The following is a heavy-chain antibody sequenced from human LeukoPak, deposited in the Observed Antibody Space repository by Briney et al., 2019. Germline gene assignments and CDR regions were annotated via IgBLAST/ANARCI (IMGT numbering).Heavy chain of an antibody. Sequence: GGSLRLSCAASGFTFSSFTMNWVRQAPGKGLEWVSSISTSSLYIYYADSVKGRFTISRDNSKNTLYLQMNSLRAEDTAVYYCARGELIPAAGTLDYWGQGTLVTVSS. CDR1: GFTFSSFT. D-gene: IGHD6-13*01. V-gene: IGHV3-21*01. CDR3: ARGELIPAAGTLDY. CDR2: ISTSSLYI. J-gene: IGHJ4*02.